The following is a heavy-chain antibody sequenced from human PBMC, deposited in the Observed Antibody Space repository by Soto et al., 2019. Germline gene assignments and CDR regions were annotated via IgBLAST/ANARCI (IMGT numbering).Heavy chain of an antibody. D-gene: IGHD4-17*01. V-gene: IGHV3-23*01. CDR2: ISGSGGST. J-gene: IGHJ6*02. CDR3: ARDRGGAYGYYYGIDV. CDR1: GFTFSSYA. Sequence: GGSLRLSCAASGFTFSSYAMSWVRQAPGKGLEWVSAISGSGGSTYYADSVKGRFTISRDNDKNSLYLQMSSLRDEDSAVYMCARDRGGAYGYYYGIDVWGQGTTVTVSS.